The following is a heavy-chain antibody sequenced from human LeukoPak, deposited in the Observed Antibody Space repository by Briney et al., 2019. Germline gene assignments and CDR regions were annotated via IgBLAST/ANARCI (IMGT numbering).Heavy chain of an antibody. J-gene: IGHJ4*02. Sequence: PSETLSLTCTVSGGSIRSYYWSWIRQPPGKGLEWIGYIYHSGSTNYNPSLKSRVTMSVDTSKNQFSLKLSSVTAADTAVYYCARGSGSLFDYWGQGTLVTVSS. CDR2: IYHSGST. D-gene: IGHD1-26*01. CDR3: ARGSGSLFDY. CDR1: GGSIRSYY. V-gene: IGHV4-59*01.